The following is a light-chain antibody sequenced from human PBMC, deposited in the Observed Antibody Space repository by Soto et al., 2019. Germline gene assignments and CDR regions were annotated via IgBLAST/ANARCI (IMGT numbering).Light chain of an antibody. Sequence: QSALTQPRSVSGSPGQSVTISCTGTSSDVGGYNYVSWYLQHPGKAPKVMIYDVSKRPSGVPDRFSGSKSGNTASLTISGLQSEDEAHYYCCSFAGHYIYVFGTGTKVTVL. CDR1: SSDVGGYNY. J-gene: IGLJ1*01. CDR3: CSFAGHYIYV. V-gene: IGLV2-11*01. CDR2: DVS.